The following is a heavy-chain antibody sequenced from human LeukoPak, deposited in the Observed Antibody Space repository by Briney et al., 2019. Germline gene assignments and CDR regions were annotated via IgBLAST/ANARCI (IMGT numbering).Heavy chain of an antibody. D-gene: IGHD2-2*01. CDR2: IYHSGNT. Sequence: PTETLSLTCAVSGSSFTSGHYWVWIRQPPGKGLEWVGSIYHSGNTYYNPSLNSRVTISLDTSKNQFSLRLTSVTAADTAVYYCARDWEVVPTASWKIWYFDLWGRGTHLIVSS. CDR3: ARDWEVVPTASWKIWYFDL. CDR1: GSSFTSGHY. J-gene: IGHJ2*01. V-gene: IGHV4-38-2*02.